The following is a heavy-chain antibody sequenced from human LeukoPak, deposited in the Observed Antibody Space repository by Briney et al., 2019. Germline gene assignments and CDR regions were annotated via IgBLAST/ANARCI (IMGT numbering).Heavy chain of an antibody. CDR1: GYTFTDYY. Sequence: ASVKVSCKASGYTFTDYYMHWVRQAPGQGLEWMGWINPNSGGTNYAQKFQGRVTMTRDKSISTAYMELYRLRSDDTAVYYCARDPPGVRYGRPIFDFWGQGTLVTVSS. CDR2: INPNSGGT. D-gene: IGHD2-8*01. CDR3: ARDPPGVRYGRPIFDF. V-gene: IGHV1-2*02. J-gene: IGHJ4*02.